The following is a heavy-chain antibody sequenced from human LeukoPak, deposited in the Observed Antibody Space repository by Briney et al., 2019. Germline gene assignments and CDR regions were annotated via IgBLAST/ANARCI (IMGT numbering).Heavy chain of an antibody. V-gene: IGHV3-66*01. CDR2: YSGGGT. Sequence: GGSLRLSCAVSEFTVSSNYMSWVRQAPGKGLEWVSVYSGGGTYFADSVKGRFTISRDNSKNTVYLQMNSLRVEDTAVYYCARDFITMVRGVTFAFDIWGQGTMVTVSS. CDR3: ARDFITMVRGVTFAFDI. CDR1: EFTVSSNY. D-gene: IGHD3-10*01. J-gene: IGHJ3*02.